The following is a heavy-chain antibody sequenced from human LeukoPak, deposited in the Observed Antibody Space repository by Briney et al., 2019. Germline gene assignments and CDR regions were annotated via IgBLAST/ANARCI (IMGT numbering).Heavy chain of an antibody. D-gene: IGHD1-26*01. CDR3: ARDDGGSYPTVCDC. V-gene: IGHV3-21*01. J-gene: IGHJ4*02. CDR2: ISGSSSYI. CDR1: GFNFSSYS. Sequence: GSLRLSFGASGFNFSSYSMNWVRQAPGKGLEWVSSISGSSSYIYYADSVKGRFTISRDNAKNSLYLQMNSLRAEDTAVYYCARDDGGSYPTVCDCWGQGTLVTVSS.